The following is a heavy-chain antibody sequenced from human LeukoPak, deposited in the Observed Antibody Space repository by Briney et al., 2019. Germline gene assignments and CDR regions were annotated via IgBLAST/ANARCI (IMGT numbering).Heavy chain of an antibody. Sequence: SETLSLTCTVSGGSISSGDYYWSWIRQPPGKGLEWIGEINHSGSTNYNPSLKSRVTISVDTSKNQFSLKLSSVTAADTAVYYCAQGARYYDFWSGYYTDPVFLAYWGQGTLVTVSS. CDR2: INHSGST. CDR1: GGSISSGDYY. J-gene: IGHJ4*02. V-gene: IGHV4-39*07. CDR3: AQGARYYDFWSGYYTDPVFLAY. D-gene: IGHD3-3*01.